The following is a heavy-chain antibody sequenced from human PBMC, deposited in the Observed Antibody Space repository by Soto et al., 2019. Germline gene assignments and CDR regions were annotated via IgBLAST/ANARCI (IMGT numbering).Heavy chain of an antibody. J-gene: IGHJ4*02. CDR1: SGSVSRGGYF. CDR3: GGSSSRTIFDY. V-gene: IGHV4-31*03. Sequence: SVTLSLTCTASSGSVSRGGYFWSWIRQLPGKGLEWIGYIYHTGSTFYNPSLKSRVTISLDTSKSQFSLRLTSGTAADTAMSFGGGSSSRTIFDYWGRGPMGTVSS. D-gene: IGHD6-6*01. CDR2: IYHTGST.